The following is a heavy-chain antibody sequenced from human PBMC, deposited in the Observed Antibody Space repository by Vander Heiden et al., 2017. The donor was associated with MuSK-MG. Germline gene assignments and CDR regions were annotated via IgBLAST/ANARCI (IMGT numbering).Heavy chain of an antibody. CDR2: ISAYNGDT. Sequence: VQLVQSGAEVKKPGASVKVSCKASGYTFTSYGISWVRQAPGQGLEWMGWISAYNGDTNKAQKLQGRVTMTKDTSTRTAYMELRRVRSDDTSVYSSAGGSKRMGSLDVWGKGTTVTVCS. D-gene: IGHD4-4*01. CDR3: AGGSKRMGSLDV. CDR1: GYTFTSYG. V-gene: IGHV1-18*01. J-gene: IGHJ6*04.